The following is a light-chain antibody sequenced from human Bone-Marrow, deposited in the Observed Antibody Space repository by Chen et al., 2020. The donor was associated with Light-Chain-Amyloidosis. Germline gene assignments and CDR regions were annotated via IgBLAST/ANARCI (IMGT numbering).Light chain of an antibody. CDR3: QQYDSWKT. V-gene: IGKV3-15*01. CDR1: QSINNH. CDR2: GAS. Sequence: EIVLTQSPATLSVSPGERVTLSCRASQSINNHLAWYQQQPGQAPRRLIYGASTRSTGIPARFSGRGSGTEFTLNISSMQPEDFAVYYCQQYDSWKTFGQGTNVEIK. J-gene: IGKJ1*01.